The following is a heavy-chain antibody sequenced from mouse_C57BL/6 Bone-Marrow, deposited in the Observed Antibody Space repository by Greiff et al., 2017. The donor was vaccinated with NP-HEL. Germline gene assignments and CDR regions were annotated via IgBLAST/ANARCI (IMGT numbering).Heavy chain of an antibody. CDR2: ISNLAYSI. CDR3: ARQAGSSYYWYFDV. D-gene: IGHD1-1*01. J-gene: IGHJ1*03. CDR1: GFTFSDYG. Sequence: EVMLVESGGGLVQPGGSLKLSCAASGFTFSDYGMAWVRQAPRKGPEWVAFISNLAYSIYYADTVTGRFTISRENAKNTLYLEMSSLRSEDTAMYYCARQAGSSYYWYFDVWGTGTTVTVSS. V-gene: IGHV5-15*01.